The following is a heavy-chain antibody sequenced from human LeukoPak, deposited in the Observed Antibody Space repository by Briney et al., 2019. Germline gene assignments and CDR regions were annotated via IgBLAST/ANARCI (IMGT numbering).Heavy chain of an antibody. CDR2: INPNSGGT. CDR3: ARGNGLEMATINFDY. V-gene: IGHV1-2*02. J-gene: IGHJ4*02. D-gene: IGHD5-24*01. Sequence: ASVKVSCKASGYTFTGYYMDWVRQAPGQGLEWMGWINPNSGGTNYAQKFQGRVTMTRDTSISTAYMELSRLRSDDTAVYYCARGNGLEMATINFDYWGQGTLVTVSS. CDR1: GYTFTGYY.